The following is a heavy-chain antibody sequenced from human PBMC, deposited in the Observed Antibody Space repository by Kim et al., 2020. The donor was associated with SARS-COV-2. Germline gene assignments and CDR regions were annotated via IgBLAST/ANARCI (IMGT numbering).Heavy chain of an antibody. CDR1: GFTFSSYA. D-gene: IGHD6-13*01. Sequence: GGSLRLSCAASGFTFSSYAMHWVRQAPGKGLEYVSAISSNGGSTYYANSVKGRFTISRDNSKNTLYLQMGSLRAEDMAVYYCARGGTLQQLIDYWGQGTL. J-gene: IGHJ4*02. V-gene: IGHV3-64*01. CDR2: ISSNGGST. CDR3: ARGGTLQQLIDY.